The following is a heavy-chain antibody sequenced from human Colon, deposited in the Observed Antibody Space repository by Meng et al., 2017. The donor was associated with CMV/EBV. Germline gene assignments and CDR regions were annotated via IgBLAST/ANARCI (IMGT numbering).Heavy chain of an antibody. J-gene: IGHJ1*01. D-gene: IGHD6-13*01. CDR1: GFTFSSYS. V-gene: IGHV3-21*06. CDR2: ISHTSDT. Sequence: GESLKISCAASGFTFSSYSLNWVRLAPGKGLEWVASISHTSDTYYADSLKGRFTLSRDNAQNSVYLQMNSLTAEDTAVYYCARGWPPDFGGQGTLVTVSS. CDR3: ARGWPPDF.